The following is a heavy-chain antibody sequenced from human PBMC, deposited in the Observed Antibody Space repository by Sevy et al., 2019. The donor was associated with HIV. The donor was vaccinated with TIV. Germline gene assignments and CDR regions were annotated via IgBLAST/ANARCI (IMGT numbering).Heavy chain of an antibody. CDR2: IVVGSGNT. J-gene: IGHJ6*02. CDR1: GFTFTSSA. D-gene: IGHD1-7*01. Sequence: ASVKVSCKASGFTFTSSAVQWVRQARGQRLEWIGWIVVGSGNTNYAQKFQERVTITRDMSTSTAYMELGSLRSEETAVYYCAAGRLTGTSYYYYYGMDVWGQGTTVTVSS. V-gene: IGHV1-58*01. CDR3: AAGRLTGTSYYYYYGMDV.